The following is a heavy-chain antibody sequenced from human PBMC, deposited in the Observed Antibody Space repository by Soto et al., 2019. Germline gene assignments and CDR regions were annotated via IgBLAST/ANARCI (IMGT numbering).Heavy chain of an antibody. J-gene: IGHJ4*02. V-gene: IGHV1-3*01. CDR1: GYTFTSYA. CDR2: INAGNGNT. CDR3: AIDPDYGDATVGDY. D-gene: IGHD4-17*01. Sequence: QVQLVQSGAEVKKPGASVKVSCKASGYTFTSYAMHWVRQAPGQRLEWMGWINAGNGNTKYSQKFQGRVTITRDTSASTAYMELSSMRSEDTAVYYCAIDPDYGDATVGDYWGQGTLVTVSS.